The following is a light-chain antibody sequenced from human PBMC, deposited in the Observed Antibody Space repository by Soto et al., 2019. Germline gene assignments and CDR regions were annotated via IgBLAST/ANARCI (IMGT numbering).Light chain of an antibody. J-gene: IGLJ2*01. CDR2: EVS. CDR1: SSDVGSYNL. CDR3: CSYAGSSTR. Sequence: QSALTQPAPVSGSPGQSITISCTGTSSDVGSYNLVSWYQQHPGKAPKLMIYEVSKRPSGVSNRFSGSKSGNTASLTISGLQAEDEADYYCCSYAGSSTRFGGGTKVTVL. V-gene: IGLV2-23*02.